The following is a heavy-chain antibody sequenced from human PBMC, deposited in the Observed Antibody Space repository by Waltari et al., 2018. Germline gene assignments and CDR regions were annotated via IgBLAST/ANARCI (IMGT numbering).Heavy chain of an antibody. CDR3: ARQGAMADTLDY. Sequence: QLQLQESGPGLVKPPETLSLTCTVSGGSLSSSSYHWGWHRQPPWKGLQWIGSIYYSGSTYYNPSLKSRVTISVDTSKNQFSLKLSSVTAADTAVYYCARQGAMADTLDYWGQGTLVTVSS. V-gene: IGHV4-39*07. CDR2: IYYSGST. J-gene: IGHJ4*02. D-gene: IGHD5-18*01. CDR1: GGSLSSSSYH.